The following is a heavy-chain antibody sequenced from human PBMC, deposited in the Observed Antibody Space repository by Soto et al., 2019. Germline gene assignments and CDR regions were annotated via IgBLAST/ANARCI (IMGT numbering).Heavy chain of an antibody. CDR2: IDSDGRTT. J-gene: IGHJ5*02. Sequence: EVQLVESGGGQVQPGGSLTLSCAVSGFTLRSYWMHWVRQAPGKGREWVARIDSDGRTTNYADSVQGRFTISRDNGKNTVFPHMNSLRAEDRAVDYCARGVVVYQQLVRGGDRFDPWGQGTLVTVSS. D-gene: IGHD6-13*01. CDR3: ARGVVVYQQLVRGGDRFDP. CDR1: GFTLRSYW. V-gene: IGHV3-74*01.